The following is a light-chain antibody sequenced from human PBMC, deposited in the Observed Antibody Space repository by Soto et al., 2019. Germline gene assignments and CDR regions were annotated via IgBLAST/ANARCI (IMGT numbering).Light chain of an antibody. CDR1: QSVSSSF. V-gene: IGKV3-20*01. Sequence: EIVLTQSPGTLSLSPGEGATLSCRASQSVSSSFLAWYQQKPGQAPRLLIYGASSRATGIPDRFRGSGSGTDFTLTISGLEPADFAVYYCQQYGPSPPITFGQGTRLEI. CDR3: QQYGPSPPIT. CDR2: GAS. J-gene: IGKJ5*01.